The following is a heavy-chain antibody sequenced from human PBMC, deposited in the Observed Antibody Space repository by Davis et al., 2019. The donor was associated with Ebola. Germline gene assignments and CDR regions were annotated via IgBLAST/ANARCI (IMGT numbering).Heavy chain of an antibody. V-gene: IGHV1-69*04. Sequence: SVKVSCKASVGTFSSYAISWVRQAPGQGLDWMGRIIPILGIANYVQKFQGRVTLTADKSTSTVYMELGSLRSEDTAVYYCARDLGTVNDYWGQGTLVTVSS. CDR2: IIPILGIA. D-gene: IGHD4-11*01. J-gene: IGHJ4*02. CDR3: ARDLGTVNDY. CDR1: VGTFSSYA.